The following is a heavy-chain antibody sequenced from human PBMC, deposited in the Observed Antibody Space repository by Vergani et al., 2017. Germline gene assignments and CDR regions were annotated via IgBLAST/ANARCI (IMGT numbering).Heavy chain of an antibody. CDR3: AIGDYGILTGYRY. CDR2: INPSGGHT. J-gene: IGHJ4*02. Sequence: VQVVQSGAEVKKSGASVKVSCKTSAYTFSNYYMHWVRQAPGQGLEWMGIINPSGGHTNYAQKFQGIVTMTRDTSTSTVYMELSSLRSEDTAIYYCAIGDYGILTGYRYWVQGTLVTVSA. V-gene: IGHV1-46*03. D-gene: IGHD3-9*01. CDR1: AYTFSNYY.